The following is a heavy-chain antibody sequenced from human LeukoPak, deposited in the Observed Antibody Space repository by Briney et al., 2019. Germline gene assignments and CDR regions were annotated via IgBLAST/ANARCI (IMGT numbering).Heavy chain of an antibody. Sequence: GGSLRLSCAASGFTFSSYAMSWVRQAPGKGLEWVSAISGSGGNTYYADSVKGRFTISRDNSKNTLYLQMNSLRAEDTAVYYCAKELCSGGSCYVADYWGQGTLVTVSS. CDR3: AKELCSGGSCYVADY. D-gene: IGHD2-15*01. V-gene: IGHV3-23*01. CDR2: ISGSGGNT. J-gene: IGHJ4*02. CDR1: GFTFSSYA.